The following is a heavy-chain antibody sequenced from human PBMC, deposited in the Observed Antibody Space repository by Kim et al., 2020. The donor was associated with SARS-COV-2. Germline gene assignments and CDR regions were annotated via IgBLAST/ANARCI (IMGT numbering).Heavy chain of an antibody. Sequence: GESLQISCKASGYGFTTHWINWVRQTPGKGLEWMGRIDPSDSYTAYNPSFRGLVTISADKSIGAAHLQWSSLEASDTAIYYCARQRHCSSGTSCNWLFYDMDVWGQGTSVTVSS. CDR2: IDPSDSYT. D-gene: IGHD2-15*01. V-gene: IGHV5-10-1*01. J-gene: IGHJ6*02. CDR3: ARQRHCSSGTSCNWLFYDMDV. CDR1: GYGFTTHW.